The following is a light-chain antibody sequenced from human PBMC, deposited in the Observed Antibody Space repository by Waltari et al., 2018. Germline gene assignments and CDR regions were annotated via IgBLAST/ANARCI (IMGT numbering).Light chain of an antibody. J-gene: IGLJ2*01. CDR1: NVGVNS. CDR2: DDR. Sequence: SSVLTQPPSVSLAQGTPASITCRGNNVGVNSVHWYQQRPGQAPVLVIYDDRARPSGIPERFSGSNAGNTATLTISRVEAGDGADYYCQVWDSNTNHVIFGGGTKLTVL. CDR3: QVWDSNTNHVI. V-gene: IGLV3-21*03.